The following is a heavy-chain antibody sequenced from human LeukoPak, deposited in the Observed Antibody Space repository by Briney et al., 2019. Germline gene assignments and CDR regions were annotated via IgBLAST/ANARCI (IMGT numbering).Heavy chain of an antibody. D-gene: IGHD1-26*01. Sequence: PGRSLRLSCAASGFTFSSYGMHWVRQAPGKGVEGVAVISYDGSNKYYADSVKGRFTISRDNSKNTLYLQMNSLTAEDTAVYYCAKPHWAYVGAPNWFDPWGQGTLVTVSS. J-gene: IGHJ5*02. V-gene: IGHV3-30*18. CDR3: AKPHWAYVGAPNWFDP. CDR2: ISYDGSNK. CDR1: GFTFSSYG.